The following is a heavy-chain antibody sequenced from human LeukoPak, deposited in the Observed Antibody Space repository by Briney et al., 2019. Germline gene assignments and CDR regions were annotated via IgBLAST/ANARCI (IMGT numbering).Heavy chain of an antibody. D-gene: IGHD3-22*01. CDR3: AREDSSGYLGY. J-gene: IGHJ4*02. CDR2: IYYSGST. Sequence: SETLSLTRTVSGGSVSSNIYYWNWIRQPPGKGLEWIWYIYYSGSTNYNPSLKSRVTISVDTSKNQFSLKLTSLTAADTAVYYCAREDSSGYLGYWGQGTLVTVSS. V-gene: IGHV4-61*01. CDR1: GGSVSSNIYY.